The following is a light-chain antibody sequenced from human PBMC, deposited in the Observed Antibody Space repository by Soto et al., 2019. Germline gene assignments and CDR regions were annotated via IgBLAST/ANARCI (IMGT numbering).Light chain of an antibody. V-gene: IGKV1-5*01. CDR2: DAS. CDR3: QQYTSYSWT. J-gene: IGKJ1*01. Sequence: DIQMTQSPSTLSASIVDRVTITFLASEDINDWLAWYQQKPGNAPQILIYDASTLKNGVPSRFSASGSGTEFTLIISSLQPDDFATYYCQQYTSYSWTFGQGTKVDIK. CDR1: EDINDW.